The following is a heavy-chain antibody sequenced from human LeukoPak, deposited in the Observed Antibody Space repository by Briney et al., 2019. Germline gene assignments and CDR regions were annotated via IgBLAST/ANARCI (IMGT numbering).Heavy chain of an antibody. J-gene: IGHJ4*02. V-gene: IGHV4-59*08. CDR1: GGYISADY. D-gene: IGHD5-12*01. CDR3: ARRVPSGFVDS. Sequence: SETLSLTCAVSGGYISADYWIWIRQPPGTGLEWIGYISYSGNTNYNPSLKSRVTISQDTPKTQFSLRLSSVTAADTAMYYCARRVPSGFVDSWGQGTLVTVSS. CDR2: ISYSGNT.